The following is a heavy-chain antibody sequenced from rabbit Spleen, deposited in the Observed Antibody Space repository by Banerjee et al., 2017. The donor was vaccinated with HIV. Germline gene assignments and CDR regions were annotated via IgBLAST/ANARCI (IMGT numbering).Heavy chain of an antibody. D-gene: IGHD2-1*01. V-gene: IGHV1S40*01. CDR2: IYTSSSST. CDR1: GIDFSSDYA. CDR3: ARSLGDVRGSGLDL. J-gene: IGHJ3*01. Sequence: QSLEESGGGLVKPGASLTLTCKASGIDFSSDYAMCWVRQAPGKGLEWIACIYTSSSSTWYASWAKGRFTISKTSSTTVTLQMTSLTAADTATYFSARSLGDVRGSGLDLWGQGTLVTVS.